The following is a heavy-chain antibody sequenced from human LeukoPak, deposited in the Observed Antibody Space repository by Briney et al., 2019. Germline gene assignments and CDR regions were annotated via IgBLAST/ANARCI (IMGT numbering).Heavy chain of an antibody. D-gene: IGHD3-9*01. CDR3: ARGGGSLRYFDWPYYFDY. CDR1: GFTFDDYA. CDR2: ISYDGGNK. J-gene: IGHJ4*02. V-gene: IGHV3-30-3*01. Sequence: GGSLRLSCAASGFTFDDYAMHWVRQAPGKGLEWVAVISYDGGNKYYADSVKGRFTISRDNSKNTLYLQMNSLRAEDTAVYYCARGGGSLRYFDWPYYFDYWGQGTLVTVSS.